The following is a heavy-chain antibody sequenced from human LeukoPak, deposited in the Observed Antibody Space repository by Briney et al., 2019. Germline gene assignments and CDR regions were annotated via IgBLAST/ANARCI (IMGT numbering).Heavy chain of an antibody. D-gene: IGHD3-22*01. CDR1: GGSISSYY. J-gene: IGHJ3*02. V-gene: IGHV4-59*12. CDR2: IYYTGST. CDR3: ARVRLRIVVTDAFDI. Sequence: PSETLSLTCSVSGGSISSYYWSWIRQPPGKGLEWIGYIYYTGSTNYNPSLKSRVTISVDTSKNQFSLKLSSVTAADTAVYYCARVRLRIVVTDAFDIWGQGTMVTVSS.